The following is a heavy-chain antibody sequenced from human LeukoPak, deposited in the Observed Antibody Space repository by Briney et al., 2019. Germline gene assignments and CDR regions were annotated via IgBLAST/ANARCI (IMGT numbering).Heavy chain of an antibody. V-gene: IGHV3-23*01. CDR3: ASGGVLWFGELLTYYHGMDV. CDR1: GFTFSSSA. J-gene: IGHJ6*02. Sequence: GGSLRLSCAASGFTFSSSAMNWVRQAPGKGLEWVSVITDSGGSTYYADSVKGRFTISRDNSRDTLFLQMNNLRAEDTAVYYCASGGVLWFGELLTYYHGMDVWGQGTTVTVSS. CDR2: ITDSGGST. D-gene: IGHD3-10*01.